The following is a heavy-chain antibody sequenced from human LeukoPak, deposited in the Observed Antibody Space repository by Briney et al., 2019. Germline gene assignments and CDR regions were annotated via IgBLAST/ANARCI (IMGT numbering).Heavy chain of an antibody. J-gene: IGHJ5*02. V-gene: IGHV3-21*04. Sequence: GGSLRLSCAASGFTFSSYSMNWVRQAPGKGLEWVSSISSSSSYIYYADSVKGRFTISRDNSKNTLYLQMNSLRAEDTAVYYCAKDIAVAGTWGWFDPWGQGTLVTVSS. D-gene: IGHD6-19*01. CDR2: ISSSSSYI. CDR1: GFTFSSYS. CDR3: AKDIAVAGTWGWFDP.